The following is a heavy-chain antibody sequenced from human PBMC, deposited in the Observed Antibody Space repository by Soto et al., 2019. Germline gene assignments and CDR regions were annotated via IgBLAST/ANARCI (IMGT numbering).Heavy chain of an antibody. V-gene: IGHV2-5*01. CDR3: ALIHLRYDILTGSSPHYGMDV. Sequence: GPTLVNPTQTLTLTCTFSGFSLSTSGVGVGWIRQPPGKALEWLALIYWNDDKRYSPSLKSRLTITKDTSKNLVVLTMTNMDPVDTATYYCALIHLRYDILTGSSPHYGMDVWGQGTTVTVSS. CDR1: GFSLSTSGVG. J-gene: IGHJ6*02. D-gene: IGHD3-9*01. CDR2: IYWNDDK.